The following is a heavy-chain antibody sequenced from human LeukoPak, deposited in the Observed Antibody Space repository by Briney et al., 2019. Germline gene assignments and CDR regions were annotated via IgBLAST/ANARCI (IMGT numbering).Heavy chain of an antibody. Sequence: GGSLRLSCAASGFTFNTYGMDWVRQAPGKGLEWVAIIWYDGSDKYYAESVKGRFTISRDNSKNTLYLQVNSLRAEDTAVYYCARVGCTGGSCLAYNYYAMDVWGQGTTVTVSS. CDR2: IWYDGSDK. D-gene: IGHD2-15*01. J-gene: IGHJ6*02. CDR1: GFTFNTYG. CDR3: ARVGCTGGSCLAYNYYAMDV. V-gene: IGHV3-33*01.